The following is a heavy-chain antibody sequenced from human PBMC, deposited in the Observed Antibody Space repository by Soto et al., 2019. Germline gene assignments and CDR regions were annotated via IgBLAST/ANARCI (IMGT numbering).Heavy chain of an antibody. CDR3: ARVWYYDSSFFDY. J-gene: IGHJ4*02. CDR2: IYHSGST. D-gene: IGHD3-22*01. V-gene: IGHV4-38-2*01. CDR1: GYSISSGYY. Sequence: SETLSLTCAVSGYSISSGYYWGWIRQPPGKGLEWIGSIYHSGSTYYNPSLKSRVTISVDTSKNQSSLKLSSVTAADTAVYYCARVWYYDSSFFDYWGQGTLVTVS.